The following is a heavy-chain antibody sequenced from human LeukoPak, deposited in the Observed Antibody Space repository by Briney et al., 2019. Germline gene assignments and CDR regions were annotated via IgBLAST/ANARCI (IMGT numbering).Heavy chain of an antibody. J-gene: IGHJ5*02. CDR2: MNPNSGNT. V-gene: IGHV1-8*01. D-gene: IGHD3-3*01. Sequence: GASVKVSCKASGYTFTSYDINWVRQATGQGLEWMGWMNPNSGNTGYAQKFQGRVNMTRNTSISTAYMELSSLRSEDTAVYYCARGSGYYDFWSGYSTNWFDPWGQGTLVTVSS. CDR1: GYTFTSYD. CDR3: ARGSGYYDFWSGYSTNWFDP.